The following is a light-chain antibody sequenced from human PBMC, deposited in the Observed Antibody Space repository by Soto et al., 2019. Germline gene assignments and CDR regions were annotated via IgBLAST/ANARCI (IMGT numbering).Light chain of an antibody. CDR2: EVS. V-gene: IGLV2-8*01. Sequence: QSVLTQPPSASGSPGHSVTISCTGTSSDVGGYNYVSWYQQHPGKAPKLMIFEVSKRPSGVPDRFSGSKSGNTASLTVSGLQAEDEADYYCSSYAGGNDYVFGTGTRSPS. J-gene: IGLJ1*01. CDR1: SSDVGGYNY. CDR3: SSYAGGNDYV.